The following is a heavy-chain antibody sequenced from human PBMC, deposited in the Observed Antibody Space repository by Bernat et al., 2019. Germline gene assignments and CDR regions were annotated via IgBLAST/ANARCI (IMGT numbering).Heavy chain of an antibody. V-gene: IGHV3-21*04. CDR2: ISSSSSYI. CDR3: ARDRAVTTCLDY. Sequence: EVQLVESGGGLVKPGGSLRLSCAASGFTFSSYSMNWVRQAPGKGLEWVSSISSSSSYIYYADSVKGRFTISRDNAKNSLYLQMNSLRAEDTAVYYCARDRAVTTCLDYWGQGTLVTVSS. CDR1: GFTFSSYS. D-gene: IGHD4-17*01. J-gene: IGHJ4*02.